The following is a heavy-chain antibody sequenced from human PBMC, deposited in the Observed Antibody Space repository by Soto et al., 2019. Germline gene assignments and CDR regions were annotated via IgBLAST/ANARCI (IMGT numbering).Heavy chain of an antibody. D-gene: IGHD2-15*01. Sequence: QVQLQESGPGLVKPSQTLSLTCTVSGGSISSGGYYWSWIRQHPGKGLEWIGYIYYSGSTYYNPSLKXXVXIXXDTSKNQFSLKLSSVTAADTAVYYCARDGGSWVDYWGQGTLVTVSS. CDR3: ARDGGSWVDY. CDR1: GGSISSGGYY. CDR2: IYYSGST. V-gene: IGHV4-31*01. J-gene: IGHJ4*02.